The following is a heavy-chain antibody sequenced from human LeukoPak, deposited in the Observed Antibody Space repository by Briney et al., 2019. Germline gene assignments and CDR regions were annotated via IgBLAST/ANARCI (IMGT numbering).Heavy chain of an antibody. V-gene: IGHV3-21*01. CDR1: GFTFSNYA. Sequence: GGSLRLSCAASGFTFSNYAMSWVRQAPGKGLEWVSSISRSASNIYYADSVKGRFTISRDNAKNSFYLQMNSLRAEDTAVFYCARDPEGFGATYFDYWGQGTLVTVSS. D-gene: IGHD3-16*01. J-gene: IGHJ4*02. CDR2: ISRSASNI. CDR3: ARDPEGFGATYFDY.